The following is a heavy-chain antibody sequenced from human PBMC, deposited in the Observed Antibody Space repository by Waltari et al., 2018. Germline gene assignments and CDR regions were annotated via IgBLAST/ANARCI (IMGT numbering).Heavy chain of an antibody. CDR2: IYTSGST. J-gene: IGHJ4*02. V-gene: IGHV4-4*07. Sequence: QVQLQESGPGLVKASETLSLTCTVSGGYISSYYWIWTRQPAGKGLEWIGRIYTSGSTNYNPSLKSRVTMSVDTSKNQFSLKLSSVTAADTAVYYCAATGIAARGRDYWGQGTLVTVSS. D-gene: IGHD6-6*01. CDR3: AATGIAARGRDY. CDR1: GGYISSYY.